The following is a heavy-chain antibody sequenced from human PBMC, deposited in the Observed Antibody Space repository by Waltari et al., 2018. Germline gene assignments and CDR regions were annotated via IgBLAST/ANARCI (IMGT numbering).Heavy chain of an antibody. CDR1: GFTFSSYA. V-gene: IGHV3-23*01. CDR2: ISGSGGST. CDR3: AKTEAAAGTFSAY. J-gene: IGHJ4*02. D-gene: IGHD6-13*01. Sequence: EVQLLESGGGLVQPGGSLRLSCAASGFTFSSYAMSWVRQAPGKGLEWVSAISGSGGSTYYADSVKGRWTSSRDNSKNTLYLQMNSLGAEDTDVYYCAKTEAAAGTFSAYWGQGTLVTVSS.